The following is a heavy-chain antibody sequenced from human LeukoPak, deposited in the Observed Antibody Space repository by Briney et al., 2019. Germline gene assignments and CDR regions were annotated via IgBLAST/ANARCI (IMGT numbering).Heavy chain of an antibody. CDR2: INQDGSEE. CDR3: AKYGSGSNFDY. D-gene: IGHD3-10*01. Sequence: GGSLRLSCAASGFTFSSNWMSWVRQAPGKGLEWVANINQDGSEEFYVDAVKGRFTISRESAKNSLYLQMNSLRAEDTAVYYCAKYGSGSNFDYWGQGILVTVSS. V-gene: IGHV3-7*02. CDR1: GFTFSSNW. J-gene: IGHJ4*02.